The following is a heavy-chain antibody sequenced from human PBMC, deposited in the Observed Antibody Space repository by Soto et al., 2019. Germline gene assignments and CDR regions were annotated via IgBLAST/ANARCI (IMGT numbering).Heavy chain of an antibody. J-gene: IGHJ6*02. V-gene: IGHV1-69*08. CDR1: GGTFSSYT. D-gene: IGHD3-16*01. CDR3: AREELREITFGGVTDYYYYGMDV. Sequence: QVQLVQSGAEVKKPGSSVKVSCKASGGTFSSYTISWVRQAPGQGLEWMGRIIPILGIANYAQKFQGRVTITADKSTSTAYMELSSLRSEDTAVYYCAREELREITFGGVTDYYYYGMDVWGQGTTVTVSS. CDR2: IIPILGIA.